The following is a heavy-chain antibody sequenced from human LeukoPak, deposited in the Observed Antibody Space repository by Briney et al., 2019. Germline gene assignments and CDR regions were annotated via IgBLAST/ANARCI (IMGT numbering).Heavy chain of an antibody. CDR2: IWYDRSNK. J-gene: IGHJ4*02. Sequence: GWSLRLSCAASGFTFSSYGMHWVRQAPGKGLERVAVIWYDRSNKYYADSVKGRFTISRDNSKNTLYLQMNSLRAEDTAVYYCAKESPYCSSTSCYRYYFDYWGQGTLVTVSS. V-gene: IGHV3-33*06. CDR1: GFTFSSYG. D-gene: IGHD2-2*01. CDR3: AKESPYCSSTSCYRYYFDY.